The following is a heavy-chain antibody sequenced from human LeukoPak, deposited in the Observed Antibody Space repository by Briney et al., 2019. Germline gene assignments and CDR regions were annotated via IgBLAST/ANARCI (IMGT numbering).Heavy chain of an antibody. V-gene: IGHV3-48*03. CDR3: ARDGGTIYYHYGMGV. CDR1: GFTFSSYE. Sequence: QAGGSLRLSCAASGFTFSSYEMNWVRQAPGKGLEWVSYISDSGTTTYYADSVKDRFIISRDNARNSLYLQMNSLRADDTAIYFCARDGGTIYYHYGMGVWGQGTPVTVSS. CDR2: ISDSGTTT. D-gene: IGHD1-1*01. J-gene: IGHJ6*02.